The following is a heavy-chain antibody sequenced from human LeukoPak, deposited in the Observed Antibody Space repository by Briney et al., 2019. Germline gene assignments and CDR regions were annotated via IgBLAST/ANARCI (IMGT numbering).Heavy chain of an antibody. CDR2: IYSGGST. D-gene: IGHD5-24*01. J-gene: IGHJ3*02. Sequence: PGGSLRLSCAASRFTVSSNYMSWVRQAPGKGLEWVSVIYSGGSTYYADSVKGRFTISRDNSKNTLYLQMNSLRAEDTAVYYCATLEQAHDAFDIWGQGTMVTVSS. CDR3: ATLEQAHDAFDI. CDR1: RFTVSSNY. V-gene: IGHV3-66*01.